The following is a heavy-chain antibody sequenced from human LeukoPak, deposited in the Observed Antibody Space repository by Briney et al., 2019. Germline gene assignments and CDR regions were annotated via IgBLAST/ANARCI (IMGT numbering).Heavy chain of an antibody. CDR1: GFTFSDYG. D-gene: IGHD6-13*01. J-gene: IGHJ3*02. Sequence: GRSLRLSCVASGFTFSDYGMLWVRQAPGKGLEWVAVISYDGSNKYYADSVKGRFTISRDNSKNTLYLQMNSLRAEDTAVYYCARVSIAAAGTDAFDIWGQGTMVTVSS. V-gene: IGHV3-30*03. CDR2: ISYDGSNK. CDR3: ARVSIAAAGTDAFDI.